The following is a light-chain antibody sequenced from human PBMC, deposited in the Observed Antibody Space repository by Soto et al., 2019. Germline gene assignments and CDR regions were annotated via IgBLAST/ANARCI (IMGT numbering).Light chain of an antibody. J-gene: IGKJ5*01. CDR2: DAY. Sequence: IVLTQSPATLSSFPCDRVTLSCRASQSFRGLLAWYQQKPGQAPRLLIYDAYNRATGIPPRFSGSGSGTDFSLTISRLDPEDFAVYYCQQYSSSPITFGQGTRLEIK. CDR3: QQYSSSPIT. CDR1: QSFRGL. V-gene: IGKV3-11*01.